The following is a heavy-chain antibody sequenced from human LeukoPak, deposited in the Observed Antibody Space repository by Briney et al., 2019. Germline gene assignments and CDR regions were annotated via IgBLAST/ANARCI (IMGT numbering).Heavy chain of an antibody. D-gene: IGHD1-26*01. J-gene: IGHJ6*01. CDR1: GGTFSSYA. V-gene: IGHV1-69*13. Sequence: SVKDSCKASGGTFSSYAISWVRQAPGQGLEWMGGIIPIFGTANYAQKFQGRVTITADESTSTAYMELSSLRSEDTAVYYCARAKVGRELQYYYYYGMDVWGQGTTVTVSS. CDR3: ARAKVGRELQYYYYYGMDV. CDR2: IIPIFGTA.